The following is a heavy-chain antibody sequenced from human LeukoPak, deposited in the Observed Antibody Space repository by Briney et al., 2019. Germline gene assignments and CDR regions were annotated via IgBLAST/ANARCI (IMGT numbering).Heavy chain of an antibody. CDR1: GFTFSNAW. Sequence: PGGSLRLSCAASGFTFSNAWMSWVRQAPGKGLEWVSAISGSGGSTYYADSVKGRFTISRDNSKNTLYLQMNSLRAEDTAVYYCAKGRGWGNSFDPWGQGTLVTVSS. V-gene: IGHV3-23*01. J-gene: IGHJ5*02. CDR2: ISGSGGST. D-gene: IGHD7-27*01. CDR3: AKGRGWGNSFDP.